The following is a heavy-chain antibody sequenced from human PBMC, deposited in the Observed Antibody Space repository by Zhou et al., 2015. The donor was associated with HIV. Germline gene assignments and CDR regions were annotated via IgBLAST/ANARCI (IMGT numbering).Heavy chain of an antibody. CDR3: ARDVSVDGSPGYAFDI. Sequence: QVQLVQSGVEVKKPGASVKVSCKASGYPFTSYGISWVRQAPGQGLEWMGWISTYNGDTNYAQKFQGRVTVTTDASTTTAYMELRNLRSEDTAVYYCARDVSVDGSPGYAFDIWGQGTMVTVSS. CDR2: ISTYNGDT. V-gene: IGHV1-18*01. CDR1: GYPFTSYG. J-gene: IGHJ3*02. D-gene: IGHD1-14*01.